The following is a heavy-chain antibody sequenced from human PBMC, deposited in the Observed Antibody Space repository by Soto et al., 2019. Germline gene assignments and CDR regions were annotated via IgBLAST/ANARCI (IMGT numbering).Heavy chain of an antibody. Sequence: SETLSLTCAVYGGSFSGYYWSWIRQPPGKGLEWIGEINHSGSTNYNPSLKSRVTISVDTSKNQFSLKLSSVTAADTAVYYCARPHSSWYYRWFDPWGQGTLVTVSS. CDR2: INHSGST. CDR3: ARPHSSWYYRWFDP. J-gene: IGHJ5*02. V-gene: IGHV4-34*01. CDR1: GGSFSGYY. D-gene: IGHD6-13*01.